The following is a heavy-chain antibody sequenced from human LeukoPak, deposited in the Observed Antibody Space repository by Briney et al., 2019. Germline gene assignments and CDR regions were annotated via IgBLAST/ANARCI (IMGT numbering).Heavy chain of an antibody. CDR1: GGSISSSSYY. Sequence: SETLSLTFTVSGGSISSSSYYWGWIRQPPGKGLEWIGSIYYNGSTHYNPSLKSRVTISVDTSKNQFSLKLSSVTAADTAAYYCARQSIAARGYYYYMDVWGKGTTVTVSS. CDR3: ARQSIAARGYYYYMDV. V-gene: IGHV4-39*01. D-gene: IGHD6-6*01. J-gene: IGHJ6*03. CDR2: IYYNGST.